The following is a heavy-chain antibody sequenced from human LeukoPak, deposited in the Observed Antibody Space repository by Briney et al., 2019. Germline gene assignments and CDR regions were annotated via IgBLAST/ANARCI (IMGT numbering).Heavy chain of an antibody. D-gene: IGHD3-22*01. V-gene: IGHV3-21*01. CDR3: TKGGGDYYDTSGGFFDC. CDR1: GFTFSSYS. Sequence: PGEPIRLSCAASGFTFSSYSMNWLRQAPGKSLECISSISSSSSYIYYADSVKDRFTISRDNAKNSLYLQMNSLRAEDTAVYYCTKGGGDYYDTSGGFFDCWGQGTLVTVSS. CDR2: ISSSSSYI. J-gene: IGHJ4*02.